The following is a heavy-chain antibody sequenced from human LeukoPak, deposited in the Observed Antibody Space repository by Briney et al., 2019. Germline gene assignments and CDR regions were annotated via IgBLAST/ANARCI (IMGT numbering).Heavy chain of an antibody. CDR1: GFTFSNYG. J-gene: IGHJ3*02. D-gene: IGHD6-19*01. CDR3: AKDQGIAVAGTDDAFDI. CDR2: IAYDGSNE. V-gene: IGHV3-30*18. Sequence: PGGSLRLSCAASGFTFSNYGMHWVRQAPGKGLEWVAVIAYDGSNEYYAEFVKGRFTISRDNSKNTLYLQMYSPRAEDTAVYFCAKDQGIAVAGTDDAFDIWGQGTRVTVSS.